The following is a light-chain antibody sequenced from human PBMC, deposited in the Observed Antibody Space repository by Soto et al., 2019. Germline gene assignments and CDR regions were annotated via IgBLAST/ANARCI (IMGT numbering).Light chain of an antibody. CDR2: GAS. J-gene: IGKJ1*01. CDR3: QQYGSSPT. CDR1: QSVSSSY. Sequence: EIVLTQSPGTLSLSPGERATLSCRASQSVSSSYLAWYQQKPGQAPRLLIYGASSRATGIPDRFSGSGSGTVSTLTISGLEPEVFALYYCQQYGSSPTFGQGTKVEIK. V-gene: IGKV3-20*01.